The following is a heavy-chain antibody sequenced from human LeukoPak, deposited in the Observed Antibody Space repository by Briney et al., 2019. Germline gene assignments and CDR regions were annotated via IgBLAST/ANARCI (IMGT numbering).Heavy chain of an antibody. V-gene: IGHV1-18*01. Sequence: GASVKGSCKASGYTFTGYGISWVRQAPGQGLEWMGWISPYNGNTDYAQKLQGRVTMTTDTSTTTVYMELRSLTSDDTAVYYCARGRENWFDPWGQGTLVTVSS. CDR2: ISPYNGNT. CDR1: GYTFTGYG. CDR3: ARGRENWFDP. J-gene: IGHJ5*02.